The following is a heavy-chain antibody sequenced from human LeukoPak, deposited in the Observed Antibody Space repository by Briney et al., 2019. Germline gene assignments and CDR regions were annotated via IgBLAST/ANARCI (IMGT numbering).Heavy chain of an antibody. CDR3: ARPQSVDWLFDAFDL. D-gene: IGHD3/OR15-3a*01. Sequence: GGSLRLSCAASGFTVSSNYMSWVRQAPGKGLEWVSVIYSGGSTYYADSVKGRFTISRDNSKNTLYLQMNSLGAEDTAVYYCARPQSVDWLFDAFDLWGQGTSVTVSS. J-gene: IGHJ3*01. CDR2: IYSGGST. V-gene: IGHV3-53*01. CDR1: GFTVSSNY.